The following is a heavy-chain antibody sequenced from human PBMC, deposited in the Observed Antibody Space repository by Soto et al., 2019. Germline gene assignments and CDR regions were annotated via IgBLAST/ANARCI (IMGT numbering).Heavy chain of an antibody. V-gene: IGHV3-23*01. CDR1: GFTFSNNA. J-gene: IGHJ4*02. CDR2: ISGSGGST. CDR3: ARTKGYSSGSTVDY. D-gene: IGHD6-19*01. Sequence: LRLSCSASGFTFSNNAMTWVRQAPGKGPEWVSSISGSGGSTYYADSVKGRFTISRDNSENRMYLQMSSLRAEDTATYYCARTKGYSSGSTVDYWGQGTLVTVSS.